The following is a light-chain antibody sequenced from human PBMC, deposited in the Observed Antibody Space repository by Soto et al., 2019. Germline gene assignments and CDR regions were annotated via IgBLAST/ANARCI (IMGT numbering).Light chain of an antibody. V-gene: IGKV1-5*03. CDR2: KAS. CDR1: QSISSW. CDR3: QQYNSYSLT. J-gene: IGKJ4*01. Sequence: DIQMTQSPSTLSASVGDRVTITCRASQSISSWLAWYTQKPGKDPKLLIYKASSLESGGPARVSGSGSRTEFTLTISRLQPDDFETYYCQQYNSYSLTFGGGTKVEIK.